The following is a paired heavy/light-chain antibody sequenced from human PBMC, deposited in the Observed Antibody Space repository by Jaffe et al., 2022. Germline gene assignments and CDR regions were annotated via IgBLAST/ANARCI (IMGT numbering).Heavy chain of an antibody. V-gene: IGHV4-61*02. CDR2: IHSGGTT. D-gene: IGHD3-22*01. CDR3: ARGNSYDSNDQSLPYYYFDY. Sequence: QVQLQESGPGLVKPSQTLSLTCTVSGGSISRDGSYWSWIRQPAGKGLEWIGRIHSGGTTYYNPSLESRVTISLDTSQNQFSLKLTSLIAADTAVYFCARGNSYDSNDQSLPYYYFDYWGQGTLVTVSS. CDR1: GGSISRDGSY. J-gene: IGHJ4*02.
Light chain of an antibody. CDR1: QYIATY. CDR2: GAS. J-gene: IGKJ2*01. CDR3: QQYNNWPPYT. Sequence: ETILTQSPATLSVSPGERATLSCRASQYIATYLAWYQQKPGQAPRLLISGASTRASGTPARFSGSGFGTEFTLTISSLQSEDFALYYCQQYNNWPPYTFGQGTKLEIK. V-gene: IGKV3-15*01.